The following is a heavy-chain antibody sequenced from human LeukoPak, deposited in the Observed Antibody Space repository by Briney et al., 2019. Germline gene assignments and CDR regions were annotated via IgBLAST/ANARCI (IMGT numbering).Heavy chain of an antibody. V-gene: IGHV4-30-4*01. D-gene: IGHD3-22*01. CDR3: ARTTLYYYDSSLNGLDY. CDR1: GGSISSGDYY. CDR2: IYYSGST. J-gene: IGHJ4*02. Sequence: SETLSLTCTVSGGSISSGDYYWSWIRQPPGTGLEWLGYIYYSGSTYYNPSLKSRVTISVDTSKNQFSLKLSSVTAADTAVYYCARTTLYYYDSSLNGLDYWGQGTLVTVSS.